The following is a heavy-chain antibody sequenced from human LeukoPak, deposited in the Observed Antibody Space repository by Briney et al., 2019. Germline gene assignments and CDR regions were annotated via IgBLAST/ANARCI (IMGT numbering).Heavy chain of an antibody. D-gene: IGHD2-2*01. CDR1: GYTYTSYY. CDR3: AIFTGIVVVPVPY. Sequence: GASVKVSCKASGYTYTSYYMHWLRQAPGQGLEWMGIINPSGGSTSYAQKFQGRVTMTRDTSTSTVYMELSSLRSEDTAVYYCAIFTGIVVVPVPYWGQGTLVTVSS. CDR2: INPSGGST. J-gene: IGHJ4*02. V-gene: IGHV1-46*01.